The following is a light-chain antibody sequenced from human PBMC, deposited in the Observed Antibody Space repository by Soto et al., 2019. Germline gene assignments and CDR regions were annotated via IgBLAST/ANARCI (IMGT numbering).Light chain of an antibody. CDR2: DAS. CDR1: QGIAGA. Sequence: AIQLTQSPSSLSASVGDRVTITCRASQGIAGALAWYQHKPGKAPNLLIYDASTLESGVPSRFSGSGSGTDFTLTISSLQPEDFAAYYCQQFSDYPLTFGGGTNVDVK. V-gene: IGKV1D-13*01. CDR3: QQFSDYPLT. J-gene: IGKJ4*01.